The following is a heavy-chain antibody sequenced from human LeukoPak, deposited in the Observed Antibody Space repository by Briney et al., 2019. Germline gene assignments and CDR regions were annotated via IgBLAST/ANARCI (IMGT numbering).Heavy chain of an antibody. D-gene: IGHD3-3*01. V-gene: IGHV1-69*13. J-gene: IGHJ5*02. CDR1: GGTFSSYA. CDR3: ARDPRSITIFGVVIAHGDSKNWFDP. Sequence: EASVKVSCKASGGTFSSYAISWVRQAPGQGLEWMGGIIPIFGTANYAQKFQGRVTITADESTSTAYMELRSLRSDDTAVYYCARDPRSITIFGVVIAHGDSKNWFDPWGQGTLVTVSS. CDR2: IIPIFGTA.